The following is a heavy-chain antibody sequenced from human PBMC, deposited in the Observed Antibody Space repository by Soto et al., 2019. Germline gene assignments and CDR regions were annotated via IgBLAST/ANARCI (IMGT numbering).Heavy chain of an antibody. V-gene: IGHV3-30*18. CDR1: GFTFSSYG. CDR3: AKDRHRIAARLFQFDY. Sequence: GGSLRLSCAASGFTFSSYGMHWVRQAPGKGLEWVAVISYDGSNKYYADSVKGRFTISRDNSKNTLYLQMNSLRAEDTAVYYCAKDRHRIAARLFQFDYWGQGTLVTVSS. J-gene: IGHJ4*02. D-gene: IGHD6-6*01. CDR2: ISYDGSNK.